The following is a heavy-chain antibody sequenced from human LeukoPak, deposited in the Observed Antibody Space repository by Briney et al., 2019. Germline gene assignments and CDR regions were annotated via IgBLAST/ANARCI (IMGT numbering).Heavy chain of an antibody. D-gene: IGHD6-13*01. CDR3: ARAWDQQLVLAFDI. Sequence: KPGGSLRLSGAASGFTFSSYSMNWVRQALGKGLEWVSSISSSSSYIYYADSVKGRFTISRDNAKNSLYLQMNSLRAEDTAVYYCARAWDQQLVLAFDIWGQGTMVTVSS. J-gene: IGHJ3*02. CDR2: ISSSSSYI. V-gene: IGHV3-21*01. CDR1: GFTFSSYS.